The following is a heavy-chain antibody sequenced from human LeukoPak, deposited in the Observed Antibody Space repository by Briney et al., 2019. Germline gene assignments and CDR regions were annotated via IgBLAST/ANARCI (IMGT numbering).Heavy chain of an antibody. Sequence: PSETLSLTCTVSGGSISSYYWSWIRQPPGKGLEWIGYIYYSRSTNYNPSLKSRVTISVDTSKNQFSLKLSSVTAADTAVYYCARHVSYCSGGSCYPPNDAFDIWGQGTMVTVSS. V-gene: IGHV4-59*08. J-gene: IGHJ3*02. CDR2: IYYSRST. CDR3: ARHVSYCSGGSCYPPNDAFDI. CDR1: GGSISSYY. D-gene: IGHD2-15*01.